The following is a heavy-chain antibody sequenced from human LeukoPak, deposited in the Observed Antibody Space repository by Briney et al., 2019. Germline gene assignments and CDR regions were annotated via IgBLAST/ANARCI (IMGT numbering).Heavy chain of an antibody. CDR2: INPSGGST. Sequence: ASVKVSCKASGYTFTSYYMHWVRQAPGQGLEWMGIINPSGGSTSYAQKFQGRVTMTRDTSTNTAYMELSSLKSEDTAVYYCARVHSYCSSTSCLDYWGQGTLVTVSS. V-gene: IGHV1-46*01. CDR3: ARVHSYCSSTSCLDY. J-gene: IGHJ4*02. D-gene: IGHD2-2*01. CDR1: GYTFTSYY.